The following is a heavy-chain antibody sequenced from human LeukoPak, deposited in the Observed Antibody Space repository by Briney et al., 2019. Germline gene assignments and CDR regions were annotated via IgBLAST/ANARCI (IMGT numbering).Heavy chain of an antibody. J-gene: IGHJ3*02. CDR1: GFTVSSNY. CDR2: IYSGGST. Sequence: GSLRLSCAASGFTVSSNYMSWVRQAPGKGLEWVSVIYSGGSTYYADSVKGRFTISRDNSKNTLYLQMNSLRAEDTAVYYCASPRGSGSDDAFDIWGQGTMVTVSS. CDR3: ASPRGSGSDDAFDI. D-gene: IGHD3-10*01. V-gene: IGHV3-53*01.